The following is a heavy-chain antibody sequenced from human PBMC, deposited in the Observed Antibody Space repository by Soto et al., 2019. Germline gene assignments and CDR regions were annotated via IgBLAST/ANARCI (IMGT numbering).Heavy chain of an antibody. Sequence: QLQLQESGPGLVKPSETLSLTCTVSGDSISGSSYYWGWIRQPPGKGLEWIGSIYYNGNIYYNPSLKSRVTISVDTSKNQFFLELTSVTAADTAVYYCVRPGYGSGSYWVGYLFDFWGQGTLVTVSS. CDR1: GDSISGSSYY. D-gene: IGHD3-10*01. CDR3: VRPGYGSGSYWVGYLFDF. J-gene: IGHJ4*02. V-gene: IGHV4-39*01. CDR2: IYYNGNI.